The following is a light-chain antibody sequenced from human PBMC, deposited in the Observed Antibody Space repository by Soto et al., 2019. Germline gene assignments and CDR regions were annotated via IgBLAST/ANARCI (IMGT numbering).Light chain of an antibody. Sequence: QSALTQPASVSGSPGQSITISCTGTSRDVGGYDYVSWYQLHPGKAPKLMVFEVSNRPSAVSYRFSGSKSGNTASLTISGLQAEDEADYFCSSYSISTAYLFGTGTKVTVL. J-gene: IGLJ1*01. V-gene: IGLV2-14*01. CDR1: SRDVGGYDY. CDR2: EVS. CDR3: SSYSISTAYL.